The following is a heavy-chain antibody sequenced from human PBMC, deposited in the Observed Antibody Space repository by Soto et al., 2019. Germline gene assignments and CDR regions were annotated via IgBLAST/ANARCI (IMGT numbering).Heavy chain of an antibody. CDR2: INHSGST. Sequence: SGTLSLTCAVYGGSFSGYYWSWIRQPPGKGLEWIGEINHSGSTNYNPSLKSRVTISVDTSKNQFSLKLSSVTAADTAVYYCARGQRITIFGVIRGIFDYWGQGTLVTVSS. CDR3: ARGQRITIFGVIRGIFDY. CDR1: GGSFSGYY. D-gene: IGHD3-3*01. V-gene: IGHV4-34*01. J-gene: IGHJ4*02.